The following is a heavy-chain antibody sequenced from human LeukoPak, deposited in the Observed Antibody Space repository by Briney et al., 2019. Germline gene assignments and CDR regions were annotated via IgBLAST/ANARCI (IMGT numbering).Heavy chain of an antibody. V-gene: IGHV4-34*01. Sequence: SETLSLTCAVYGGSFSGYYWSWIRQPPGKGLEWIGEINHSGSTNYNPSLKSRVTISVDTSKNQFSLKLGSVTAVDTAVYYCARSLFDYWGQGTLVTVSS. CDR1: GGSFSGYY. J-gene: IGHJ4*02. CDR3: ARSLFDY. CDR2: INHSGST.